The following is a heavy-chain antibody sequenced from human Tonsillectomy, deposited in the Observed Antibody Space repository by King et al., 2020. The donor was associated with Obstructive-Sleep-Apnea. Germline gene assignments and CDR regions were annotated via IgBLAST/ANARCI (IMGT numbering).Heavy chain of an antibody. CDR2: IYYSGST. D-gene: IGHD3-22*01. CDR1: GGSISSSSYY. CDR3: AREIPYYYDSSGYYYGAFDI. V-gene: IGHV4-39*07. J-gene: IGHJ3*02. Sequence: PLQESGPGLVKPSETLSLTCTVSGGSISSSSYYWGWIRQPPGKGLEWIGSIYYSGSTYYNPSLKSRVTISVDTSKNQFSLKLSSVTAADTAVYYCAREIPYYYDSSGYYYGAFDIWGQGTMVTVSS.